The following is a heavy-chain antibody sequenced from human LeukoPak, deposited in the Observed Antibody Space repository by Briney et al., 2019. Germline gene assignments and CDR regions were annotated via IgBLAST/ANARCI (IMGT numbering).Heavy chain of an antibody. CDR3: AKTSKDYDYVWGSYDY. D-gene: IGHD3-16*01. J-gene: IGHJ4*02. Sequence: GGSLRLSCAASGFTISSYGMHWVRQAPGKGLEWVAFIRYDGSNKYYADSVKGRFTISRDNSKNTLYLQMNSLRAEDTAVYYCAKTSKDYDYVWGSYDYWGQGTLVTGSS. V-gene: IGHV3-30*02. CDR2: IRYDGSNK. CDR1: GFTISSYG.